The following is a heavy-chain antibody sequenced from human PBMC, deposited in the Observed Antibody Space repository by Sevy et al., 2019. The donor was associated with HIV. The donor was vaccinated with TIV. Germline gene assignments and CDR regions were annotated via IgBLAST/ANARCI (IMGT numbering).Heavy chain of an antibody. J-gene: IGHJ5*01. D-gene: IGHD3-22*01. CDR1: GFTFSYYD. V-gene: IGHV3-21*01. CDR3: ARNLDYYDTSAFYS. CDR2: ISSAGSYI. Sequence: GGSLRLSCAASGFTFSYYDMNWVRQAPGKGLEWVSSISSAGSYIKYGDSVKGRFTISRDNAKNSLYLQMNSLRAEDTAVYFCARNLDYYDTSAFYSWGQGTLVTVSS.